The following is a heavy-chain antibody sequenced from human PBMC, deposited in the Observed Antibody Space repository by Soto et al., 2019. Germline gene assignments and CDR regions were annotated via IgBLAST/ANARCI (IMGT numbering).Heavy chain of an antibody. D-gene: IGHD6-19*01. CDR3: ARDLHSSGWSYYFDY. J-gene: IGHJ4*02. CDR2: IWYDGSNK. V-gene: IGHV3-33*01. Sequence: QVQLVESGGGVVQPGRSLRLSCAASGFTFSSYGMHWVRQAPGKGLEWVAVIWYDGSNKYYADSVKGRFTIPRDNSKNTLYLQMNSLRAEDTAVYYCARDLHSSGWSYYFDYWGQGTLVTVSS. CDR1: GFTFSSYG.